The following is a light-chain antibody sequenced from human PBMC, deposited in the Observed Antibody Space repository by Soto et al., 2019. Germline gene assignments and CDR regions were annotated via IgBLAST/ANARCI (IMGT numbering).Light chain of an antibody. CDR2: DAS. J-gene: IGKJ5*01. V-gene: IGKV3-11*01. CDR3: LQRMNWPLT. Sequence: EIVLTPSPATLALSLWEGXVLCCRASQNISTYLAWYQQRPGQAPRLVIYDASNRATGIPARFSGSGSETDFTLTISSLEPEDVAVYYCLQRMNWPLTFGQGTRLEIK. CDR1: QNISTY.